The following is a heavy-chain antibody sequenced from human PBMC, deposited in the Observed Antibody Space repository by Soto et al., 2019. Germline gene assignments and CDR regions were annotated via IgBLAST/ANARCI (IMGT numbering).Heavy chain of an antibody. CDR1: GGSISSYS. CDR2: IHHSGGT. J-gene: IGHJ4*02. Sequence: PSETLSLTCTVSGGSISSYSWGWIRQSPGKGLEWIGEIHHSGGTNYKPSLKSRVTISVDTSKNQFSLELRSVTAADTAVYYCASYGSGSYYNGYYFDYWGQGTLVTRLL. D-gene: IGHD3-10*01. CDR3: ASYGSGSYYNGYYFDY. V-gene: IGHV4-34*01.